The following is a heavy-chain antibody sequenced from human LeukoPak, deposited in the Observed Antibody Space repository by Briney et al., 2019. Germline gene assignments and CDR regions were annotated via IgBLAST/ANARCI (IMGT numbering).Heavy chain of an antibody. CDR3: ARHGTGTGYPLDY. Sequence: PSETLSLTCTVSGVSINSHYWSWIRQSPGKGLEWIAYGHYSGTTNYNPSLKSRVTISVDTSKNQFSLKLTSVSAADTAVHYCARHGTGTGYPLDYWGLGTLVTVSS. D-gene: IGHD3/OR15-3a*01. J-gene: IGHJ4*02. V-gene: IGHV4-59*08. CDR2: GHYSGTT. CDR1: GVSINSHY.